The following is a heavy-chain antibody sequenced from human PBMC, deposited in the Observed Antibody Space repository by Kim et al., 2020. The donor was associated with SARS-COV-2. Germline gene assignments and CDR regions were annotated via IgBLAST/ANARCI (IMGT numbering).Heavy chain of an antibody. J-gene: IGHJ3*02. D-gene: IGHD3-22*01. Sequence: SRVTISVDKSKNQFSLKLSSVTAADTAVYYCARETRDSSGYYGRHDAFDIWGQGTMVTVSS. V-gene: IGHV4-4*02. CDR3: ARETRDSSGYYGRHDAFDI.